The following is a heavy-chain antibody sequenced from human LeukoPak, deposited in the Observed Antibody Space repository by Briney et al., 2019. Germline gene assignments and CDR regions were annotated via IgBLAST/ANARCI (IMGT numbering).Heavy chain of an antibody. V-gene: IGHV4-30-2*01. CDR2: IYHSGST. D-gene: IGHD2-15*01. CDR1: GGSISSGGYS. Sequence: SQTLSLTCAVSGGSISSGGYSWSWIRQPPGKGLEWLGYIYHSGSTYYNPSLKSRVTISVDRSKNQFSLKLSSVTAADTAVYYCARARYCSGGSCFHYFDYWGQGTLVTVSS. CDR3: ARARYCSGGSCFHYFDY. J-gene: IGHJ4*02.